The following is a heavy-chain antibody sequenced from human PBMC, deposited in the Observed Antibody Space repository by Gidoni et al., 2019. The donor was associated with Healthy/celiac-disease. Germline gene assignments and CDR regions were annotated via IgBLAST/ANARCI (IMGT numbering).Heavy chain of an antibody. D-gene: IGHD6-13*01. Sequence: EVQVVESGGGLVQPGRSRRLSCTASGFTFGVFAMSWFRQAPGKGLEWVGFIRSKAYGGTTEYAASVKGRFTISRDDSKSIAYLQMNSLKTEDTAVYYCTRAPGYSSSWYGNYFDYWGQGTLVTVSS. V-gene: IGHV3-49*03. CDR2: IRSKAYGGTT. CDR1: GFTFGVFA. CDR3: TRAPGYSSSWYGNYFDY. J-gene: IGHJ4*02.